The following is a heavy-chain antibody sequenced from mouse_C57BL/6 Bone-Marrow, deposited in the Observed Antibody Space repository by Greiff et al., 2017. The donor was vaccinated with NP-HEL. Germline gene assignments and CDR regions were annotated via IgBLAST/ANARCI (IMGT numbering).Heavy chain of an antibody. J-gene: IGHJ4*01. Sequence: QVQLQQSGAELVRPGASVKLSCKASGYTFTDYYINWVKQRPGQGLEWIARIYPGSGNTYYNEKFKGKATLTAEKSSSTAYMQLSSLTSEDSAVYFCAYYGSSYYYAMDYWGQGTSVTVSS. CDR3: AYYGSSYYYAMDY. D-gene: IGHD1-1*01. CDR2: IYPGSGNT. CDR1: GYTFTDYY. V-gene: IGHV1-76*01.